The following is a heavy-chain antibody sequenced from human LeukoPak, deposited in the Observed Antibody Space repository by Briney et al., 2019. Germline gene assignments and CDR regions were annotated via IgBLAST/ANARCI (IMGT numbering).Heavy chain of an antibody. CDR1: GFTFSSYW. Sequence: GGSLRLSCAASGFTFSSYWMHWVRQAPGKGLVWVSHINSDGSSTSYADSVKGRFAISRDNAQNTLYLQMNSLRAEDTAVYYCAREWGIAAAGTGWFDPWGQGTLVTVSS. J-gene: IGHJ5*02. D-gene: IGHD6-13*01. CDR2: INSDGSST. CDR3: AREWGIAAAGTGWFDP. V-gene: IGHV3-74*01.